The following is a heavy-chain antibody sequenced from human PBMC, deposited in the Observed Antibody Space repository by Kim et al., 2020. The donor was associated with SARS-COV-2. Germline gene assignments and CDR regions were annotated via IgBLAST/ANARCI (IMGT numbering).Heavy chain of an antibody. V-gene: IGHV3-23*01. CDR2: ISTNGGST. J-gene: IGHJ2*01. CDR1: GFTFSNYA. CDR3: ARELVVVDYWYFVL. Sequence: GGSLRLSCAASGFTFSNYAMHWVRQAPGKGLAWVSRISTNGGSTYYADSVKGRFTISRDKSKNTLYLQMNSLSAEDTAGYYCARELVVVDYWYFVLCGR. D-gene: IGHD3-16*02.